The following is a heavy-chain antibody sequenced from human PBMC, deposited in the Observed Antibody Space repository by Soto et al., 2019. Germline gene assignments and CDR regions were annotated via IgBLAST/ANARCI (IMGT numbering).Heavy chain of an antibody. CDR1: GYTFTSYG. Sequence: QVQLVQSGAEVKKPGASVKVSCKASGYTFTSYGISWVRQAPGQGLEWVGWISAYNGNTNYAQKLQGRVTMTTDTSTSTAYMELRRLRSDDTAVYYCARVGVRGVAGGNWFDPWGQGTLVTVSS. D-gene: IGHD6-19*01. CDR3: ARVGVRGVAGGNWFDP. V-gene: IGHV1-18*01. CDR2: ISAYNGNT. J-gene: IGHJ5*02.